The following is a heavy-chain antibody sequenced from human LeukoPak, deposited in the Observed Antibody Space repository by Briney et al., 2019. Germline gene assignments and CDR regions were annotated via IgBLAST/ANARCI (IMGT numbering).Heavy chain of an antibody. CDR1: GGTFSSYA. J-gene: IGHJ4*02. CDR3: ARGKVTVVAATDFDY. CDR2: IIPIFGTA. D-gene: IGHD2-15*01. V-gene: IGHV1-69*13. Sequence: SVKVSCKASGGTFSSYAISWVRQATGQGLEWMGGIIPIFGTANYAQKFQGRVTITADESTSTAYMELSSLRSEDTAVYYCARGKVTVVAATDFDYWGQGTLVTVSS.